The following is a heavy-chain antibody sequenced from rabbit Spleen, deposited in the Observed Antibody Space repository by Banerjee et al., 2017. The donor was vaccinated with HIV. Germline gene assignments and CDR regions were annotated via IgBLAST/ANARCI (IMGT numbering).Heavy chain of an antibody. Sequence: QSLEESGGDLVKPGASLTLTCTASGFSFSSGYHMCWVRQAPGKGLEWIACIYAGSSGSTYYANWAKGRFTISKTSSTTVTLQMTSLTAADTATYFCARDTGSSFSSYGMDLWGPGTLVTVS. CDR1: GFSFSSGYH. V-gene: IGHV1S40*01. J-gene: IGHJ6*01. D-gene: IGHD8-1*01. CDR2: IYAGSSGST. CDR3: ARDTGSSFSSYGMDL.